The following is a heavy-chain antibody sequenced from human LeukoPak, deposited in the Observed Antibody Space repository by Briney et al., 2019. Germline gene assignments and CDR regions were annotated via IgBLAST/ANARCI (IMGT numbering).Heavy chain of an antibody. D-gene: IGHD1-26*01. J-gene: IGHJ4*02. CDR1: GFTFSASY. Sequence: GGSLRLSCVASGFTFSASYMTWVRQPPGKGLEWLSYISENSGDTNYADSVKGRFTVSRDNAKNSLYLQMNSLRVEDTAVYYCARDPRAVRIWGQGTLVTVSS. CDR2: ISENSGDT. V-gene: IGHV3-11*06. CDR3: ARDPRAVRI.